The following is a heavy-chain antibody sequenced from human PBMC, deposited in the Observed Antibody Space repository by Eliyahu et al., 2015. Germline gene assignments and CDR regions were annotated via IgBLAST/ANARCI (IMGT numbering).Heavy chain of an antibody. D-gene: IGHD3-9*01. J-gene: IGHJ4*02. V-gene: IGHV3-7*03. CDR2: IKQEGSEK. CDR3: ARVYGFDWTDY. CDR1: GFSFSXYW. Sequence: EVQLVESGGXLVQPGGSLRLSCAASGFSFSXYWMSWVRQAPGKGLEWVANIKQEGSEKYYVDSVKGRFTISRDNAKNSLYLQMNSLRADDTAVYYCARVYGFDWTDYWGQGTLVTVSS.